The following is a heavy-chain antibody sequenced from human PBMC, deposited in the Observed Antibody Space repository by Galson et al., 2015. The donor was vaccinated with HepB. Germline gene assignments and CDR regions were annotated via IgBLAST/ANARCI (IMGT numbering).Heavy chain of an antibody. CDR3: ARAYSSSWYYFDY. V-gene: IGHV4-4*02. CDR2: IYHSGST. J-gene: IGHJ4*02. Sequence: SETLSLTCAVSGGSISSSNWWSWVRQPPGKGLEWIGEIYHSGSTNYNPSLKSRVTISVDKSKNQFSLKLSSVTAADTAVYYCARAYSSSWYYFDYWGQGTLATVSS. D-gene: IGHD6-13*01. CDR1: GGSISSSNW.